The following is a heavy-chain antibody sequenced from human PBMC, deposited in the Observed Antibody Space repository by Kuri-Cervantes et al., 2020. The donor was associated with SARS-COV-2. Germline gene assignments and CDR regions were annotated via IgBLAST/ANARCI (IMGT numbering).Heavy chain of an antibody. J-gene: IGHJ5*02. CDR3: ARDFGFSVLLYWFDP. V-gene: IGHV1-2*02. CDR2: INSNSGGT. D-gene: IGHD2-2*01. CDR1: GYIFTGYY. Sequence: ASVKVTCKSTGYIFTGYYMHGVRQAPGQGLEWMGWINSNSGGTNYAQKFQGRVTMNRDTYIRTAYMELSRLRSDDTAVYYRARDFGFSVLLYWFDPWGQGTLVTVSS.